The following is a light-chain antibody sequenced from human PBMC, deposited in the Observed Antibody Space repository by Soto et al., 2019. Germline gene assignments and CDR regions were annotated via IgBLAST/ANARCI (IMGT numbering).Light chain of an antibody. CDR2: AAS. J-gene: IGKJ5*01. CDR1: QSITRW. V-gene: IGKV1-5*01. Sequence: DVKMSQSPSTLSASVGDRVTITCRADQSITRWLAWFQQKPGKAPSLLLYAASTLQSGVPSRFSGSGSGTDFTLTISSLQPEDFATYYCLQDDTYPITFGQGTRLEIK. CDR3: LQDDTYPIT.